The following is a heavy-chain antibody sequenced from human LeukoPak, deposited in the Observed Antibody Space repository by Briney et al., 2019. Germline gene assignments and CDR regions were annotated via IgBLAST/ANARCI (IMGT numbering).Heavy chain of an antibody. Sequence: SETLSLTXDVSGYSISSGYYWGWIRQPPGKGLEWIGNIYYSDSTYYNPSLRGRATISVDTSKNQFSLKLTSVTATDTAVYYCARHGPTGLRYFDWLLDYWGQGTLVTVSS. CDR2: IYYSDST. J-gene: IGHJ4*02. V-gene: IGHV4-38-2*01. CDR1: GYSISSGYY. CDR3: ARHGPTGLRYFDWLLDY. D-gene: IGHD3-9*01.